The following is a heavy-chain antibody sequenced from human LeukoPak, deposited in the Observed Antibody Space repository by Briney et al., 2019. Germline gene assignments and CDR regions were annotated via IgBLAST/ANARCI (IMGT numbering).Heavy chain of an antibody. CDR1: GGSFSGYY. D-gene: IGHD6-19*01. V-gene: IGHV4-34*01. J-gene: IGHJ5*02. CDR3: ARGLYSSGWLFDP. CDR2: INHSGST. Sequence: SETLSLTCAVYGGSFSGYYWSWIRQPPGKGLEWIGEINHSGSTNYNPSLKGRVTISVDTSKNQFSLKLSSVTAADTAVYYCARGLYSSGWLFDPWGQGTLVAVSS.